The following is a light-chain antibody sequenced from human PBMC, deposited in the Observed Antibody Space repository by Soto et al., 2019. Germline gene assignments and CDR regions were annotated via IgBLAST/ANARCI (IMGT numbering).Light chain of an antibody. CDR1: QGISGW. V-gene: IGKV1-12*01. J-gene: IGKJ4*01. Sequence: MQMTQSPSSVSASVGDRVTITCRASQGISGWLAWYQQKPGKAPKLLIYATSTLQSGVPPRFRGSASGTDFTLTISSLQPEDFATYYCLQTNNFPPLTFGGGTKVESK. CDR2: ATS. CDR3: LQTNNFPPLT.